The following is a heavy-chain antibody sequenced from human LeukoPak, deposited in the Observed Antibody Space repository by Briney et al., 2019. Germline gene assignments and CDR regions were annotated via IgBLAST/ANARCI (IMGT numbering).Heavy chain of an antibody. D-gene: IGHD3-10*01. CDR3: AKGGRASRPYYFDF. J-gene: IGHJ4*02. CDR1: GFTFNTYA. CDR2: IISSGDDT. Sequence: GGSLRLSCAASGFTFNTYAMSWVRQAPGKGLEWVSAIISSGDDTYHADSVKGRFTISRDNSKNTLYLQMNGLRAEDTAVYYCAKGGRASRPYYFDFWGQGTLVTVSS. V-gene: IGHV3-23*01.